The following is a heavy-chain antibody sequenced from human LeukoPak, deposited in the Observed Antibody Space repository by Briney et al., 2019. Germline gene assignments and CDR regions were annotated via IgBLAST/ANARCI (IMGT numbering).Heavy chain of an antibody. D-gene: IGHD3-10*01. CDR2: MNPNSGNT. V-gene: IGHV1-8*03. J-gene: IGHJ4*02. CDR3: ARDGDYYGSGNFDY. CDR1: GYTFTNYD. Sequence: ASVKVSCKASGYTFTNYDVNWVRQATGQGLEWMGWMNPNSGNTGYAQKFQGRVTITRDTSISTAYMELSSLRSEDTAVYYCARDGDYYGSGNFDYWGQGTLVTVSS.